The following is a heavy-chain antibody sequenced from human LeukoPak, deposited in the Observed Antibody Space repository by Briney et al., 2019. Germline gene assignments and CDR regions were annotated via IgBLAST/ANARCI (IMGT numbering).Heavy chain of an antibody. CDR3: AKDDAFDI. J-gene: IGHJ3*02. Sequence: GGSLRLSCVASGFTFSSNGMHWVRQAPGKGLEWVTFIQYDGSKKYYADSVKGRFTISRDNSKNTLYLQMNSLRAEDTAVYYCAKDDAFDIWGQGTMVTVSS. CDR2: IQYDGSKK. CDR1: GFTFSSNG. V-gene: IGHV3-30*02.